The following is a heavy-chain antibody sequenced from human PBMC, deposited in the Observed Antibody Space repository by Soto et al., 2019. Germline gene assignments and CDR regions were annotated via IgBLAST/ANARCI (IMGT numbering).Heavy chain of an antibody. CDR1: GFTFSNAW. CDR3: TTDYYGSGSYEG. J-gene: IGHJ4*02. CDR2: IKSKTDGGTT. D-gene: IGHD3-10*01. Sequence: EVQLVECGGGLVKPGGSLRLSCAASGFTFSNAWMSWVRQAPGKGLEWVGRIKSKTDGGTTDYAAPVKGRFTISRDDSKNTLYLQMNSLKTEDTAVYYYTTDYYGSGSYEGWGQGTLVTVSS. V-gene: IGHV3-15*01.